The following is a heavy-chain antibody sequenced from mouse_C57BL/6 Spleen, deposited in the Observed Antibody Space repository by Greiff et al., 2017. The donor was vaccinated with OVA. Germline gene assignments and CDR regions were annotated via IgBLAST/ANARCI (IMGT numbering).Heavy chain of an antibody. D-gene: IGHD2-4*01. CDR1: GYTFTGYW. Sequence: VKLLQSGAELVKPGASVKLSCKATGYTFTGYWIEWVKQSPGQGLEWIGEILRGGGSTNYNEKFKGQVTFTADTTNNTMYMQLSNLTTEDTAIYYCAKCYDYDDHGYALGYWGQGTSVTVSA. CDR2: ILRGGGST. CDR3: AKCYDYDDHGYALGY. V-gene: IGHV1-9*01. J-gene: IGHJ4*01.